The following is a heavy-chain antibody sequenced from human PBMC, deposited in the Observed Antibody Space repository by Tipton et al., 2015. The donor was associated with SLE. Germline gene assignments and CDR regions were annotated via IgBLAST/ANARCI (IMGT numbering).Heavy chain of an antibody. J-gene: IGHJ5*02. CDR2: INHSGST. V-gene: IGHV4-34*01. D-gene: IGHD2-15*01. Sequence: GLVKPSETLSLTCAVYGGSFSGYYWSWIRRPPGKGLEWIGEINHSGSTNYNPSLKSRVTISVDTSKNQFSLKLSSVTAADTAVYYCARGEQDIVVVVAAKDWFDPWGQGTLVTVSS. CDR1: GGSFSGYY. CDR3: ARGEQDIVVVVAAKDWFDP.